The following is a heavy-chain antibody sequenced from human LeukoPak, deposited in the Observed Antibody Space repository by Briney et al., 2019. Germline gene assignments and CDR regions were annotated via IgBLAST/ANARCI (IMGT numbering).Heavy chain of an antibody. D-gene: IGHD6-13*01. CDR3: ARDSAGNDY. CDR1: GFTFSTYW. Sequence: GGSLRLSCEAPGFTFSTYWMSWVRQAPGKGLEWVANIKQDGSEKYYVDSVKGRFTISRDNAKNSLYLQMNSLRAENTAMYYCARDSAGNDYWGQGTLVTVSS. V-gene: IGHV3-7*01. CDR2: IKQDGSEK. J-gene: IGHJ4*02.